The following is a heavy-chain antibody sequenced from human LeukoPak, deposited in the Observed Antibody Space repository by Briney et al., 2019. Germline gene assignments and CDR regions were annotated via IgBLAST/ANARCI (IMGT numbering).Heavy chain of an antibody. D-gene: IGHD3-10*01. CDR2: INPNSGGT. CDR1: GYTFTGYY. Sequence: ASVKGSCKASGYTFTGYYMHWVRQAPGQGLEWMGWINPNSGGTNYAQKFQGRVTMTRDTSISTAYMELSRLRSDDTAVYYCARDPRFGLSADAFDIWGQGTMVTASS. J-gene: IGHJ3*02. CDR3: ARDPRFGLSADAFDI. V-gene: IGHV1-2*02.